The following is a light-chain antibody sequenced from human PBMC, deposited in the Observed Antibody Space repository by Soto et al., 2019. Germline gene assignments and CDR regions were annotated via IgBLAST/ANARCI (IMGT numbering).Light chain of an antibody. CDR1: QYVDRY. Sequence: DIQMTQSPSSLSASVGDSVTITFRTSQYVDRYLSWYQQIPGRAPKLLIYSASSLVTGVPPRFRGSASGTEFTLSISSLQHEDFATYFCQQSSNIPWTFGQGTKVEMK. J-gene: IGKJ1*01. CDR2: SAS. CDR3: QQSSNIPWT. V-gene: IGKV1-39*01.